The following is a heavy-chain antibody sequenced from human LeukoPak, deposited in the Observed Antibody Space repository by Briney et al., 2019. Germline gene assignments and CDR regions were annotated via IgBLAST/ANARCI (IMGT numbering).Heavy chain of an antibody. D-gene: IGHD7-27*01. CDR3: AKGRTTGESAFDI. CDR2: IKQDGSEK. CDR1: GFTFSSYW. V-gene: IGHV3-7*03. Sequence: GGSLRLSCAASGFTFSSYWMSWVRQAPGKGLEWVANIKQDGSEKYYVDSVKGRFTISRDNSKNTLYLQMNSLRAEDTAVYYCAKGRTTGESAFDIWGQGTMVTVSS. J-gene: IGHJ3*02.